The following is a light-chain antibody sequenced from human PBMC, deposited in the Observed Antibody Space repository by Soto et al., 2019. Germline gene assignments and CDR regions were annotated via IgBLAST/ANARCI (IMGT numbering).Light chain of an antibody. CDR2: GAS. J-gene: IGKJ2*01. Sequence: EIVLTQSPGTLSLSPGERATLSCRASQSVGSTYLAWYQHKPGQAPRLLIYGASNRATGIPDRFSGSGSGTDLTLTISRLEPEDFAVYYCQRYGSSPPTYAFGQGTKLEIK. CDR1: QSVGSTY. V-gene: IGKV3-20*01. CDR3: QRYGSSPPTYA.